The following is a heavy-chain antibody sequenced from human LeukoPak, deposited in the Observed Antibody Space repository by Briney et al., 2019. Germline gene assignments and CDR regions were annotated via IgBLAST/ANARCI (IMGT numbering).Heavy chain of an antibody. CDR2: IKSKSDGGTT. Sequence: GGSLRLSCAASGFTLTNAGMSWVRQAPGKGLEWVGRIKSKSDGGTTDYAAPVKGRFTISRDDSKNTLYLQMNSLKIEDTAVLYCAAQYNWNVWAYWGQGTLVTVSS. CDR1: GFTLTNAG. J-gene: IGHJ4*02. V-gene: IGHV3-15*01. D-gene: IGHD1-1*01. CDR3: AAQYNWNVWAY.